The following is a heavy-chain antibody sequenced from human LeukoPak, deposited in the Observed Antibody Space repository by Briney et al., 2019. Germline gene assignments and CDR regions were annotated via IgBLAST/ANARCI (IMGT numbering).Heavy chain of an antibody. CDR2: ISWNSGSI. V-gene: IGHV3-9*03. CDR1: GFTLDDYA. Sequence: SGGSLRLSCAASGFTLDDYAMHWVRQAPGKGLEWVSGISWNSGSIGYADSVKGRFTISRDNAKNSLYLQMNSLRAEDMALYYCARGGYSYGRSKFDYWGQGTLVTVSS. CDR3: ARGGYSYGRSKFDY. D-gene: IGHD5-18*01. J-gene: IGHJ4*02.